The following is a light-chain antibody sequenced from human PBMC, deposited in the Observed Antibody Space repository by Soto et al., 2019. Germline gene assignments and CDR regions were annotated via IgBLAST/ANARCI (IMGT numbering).Light chain of an antibody. CDR3: SSYTSSSTLDVV. Sequence: QSALTQPASVSGSPGQSITISCTGTSSDVGNYDLVSWYQHHPGEAPKLLIYEATRRPSGVPNRFSGSKSGNTASLTISGLRAEDEAYYYCSSYTSSSTLDVVFGGGTKLTVL. V-gene: IGLV2-14*02. CDR2: EAT. J-gene: IGLJ2*01. CDR1: SSDVGNYDL.